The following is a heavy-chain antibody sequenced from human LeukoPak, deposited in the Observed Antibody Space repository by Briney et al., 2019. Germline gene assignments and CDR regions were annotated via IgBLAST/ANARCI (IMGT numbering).Heavy chain of an antibody. CDR2: VYYSGST. Sequence: SESLSLTCTVPGDSFSNYYWTWIRQPPGKGLEWIAYVYYSGSTNYNPSLKTRLHLSVDTSKNRFSLKLSSVTAADTAVYYCASSPRLTTSWFLFDSWGHGTLVTVSS. V-gene: IGHV4-59*08. J-gene: IGHJ5*01. CDR1: GDSFSNYY. CDR3: ASSPRLTTSWFLFDS. D-gene: IGHD2-2*01.